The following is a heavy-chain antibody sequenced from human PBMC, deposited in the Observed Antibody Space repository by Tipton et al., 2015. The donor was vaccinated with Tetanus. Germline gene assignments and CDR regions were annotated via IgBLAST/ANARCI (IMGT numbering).Heavy chain of an antibody. J-gene: IGHJ4*02. CDR2: IYHSGST. V-gene: IGHV4-31*02. Sequence: SGGSITSDNHYWSWIRQPPGKGLEWIGYIYHSGSTYYNASLKSRLDISLDTSKNQFSLRLTSVTVADTAVYYCAREDGGPTLDYFDSWGQGTLVTVSS. CDR1: GGSITSDNHY. CDR3: AREDGGPTLDYFDS. D-gene: IGHD3-16*01.